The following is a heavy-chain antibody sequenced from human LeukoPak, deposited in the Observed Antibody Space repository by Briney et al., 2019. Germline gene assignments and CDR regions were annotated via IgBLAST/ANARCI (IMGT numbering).Heavy chain of an antibody. V-gene: IGHV4-39*07. Sequence: SETLSLICTVSGGSISSSSYYWGWIRQPPGKVLERIGTNYYSGSIYYNPSLKSRVTISVDTSKNQFSLKLSSVTAADTAVYYCARTTVVLTFYYYYMYVWGKGTTVTVSS. CDR2: NYYSGSI. CDR1: GGSISSSSYY. CDR3: ARTTVVLTFYYYYMYV. J-gene: IGHJ6*03. D-gene: IGHD4-23*01.